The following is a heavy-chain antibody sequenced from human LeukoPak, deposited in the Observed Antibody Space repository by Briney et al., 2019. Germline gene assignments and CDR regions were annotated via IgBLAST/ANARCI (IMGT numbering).Heavy chain of an antibody. CDR3: ARTTEAHSWRTRYYDYYMDV. CDR1: GCSISSYY. D-gene: IGHD6-13*01. V-gene: IGHV4-4*07. Sequence: SETLSLTCTVSGCSISSYYWSWIRQPAGKGLEWIGGIYSSGSNNYNPSLKSRVTMSVDTSKNQFSLKLSSVTAADTAVYYCARTTEAHSWRTRYYDYYMDVWGKGTTVTVSS. CDR2: IYSSGSN. J-gene: IGHJ6*03.